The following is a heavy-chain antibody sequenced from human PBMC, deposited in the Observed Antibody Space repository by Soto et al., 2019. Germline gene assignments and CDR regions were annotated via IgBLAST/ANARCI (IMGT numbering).Heavy chain of an antibody. D-gene: IGHD3-3*01. CDR1: GYTFTSYG. CDR2: ISAYNGNT. Sequence: ASVKVSCKASGYTFTSYGISWVRQAPGQGLEWMGWISAYNGNTNYAQKLQGRVTMTTDTSTSTAYMELRSLRSDDTAVYYCARLTYYDFWSGYFWFDPWGQGTLVTVSS. V-gene: IGHV1-18*04. J-gene: IGHJ5*02. CDR3: ARLTYYDFWSGYFWFDP.